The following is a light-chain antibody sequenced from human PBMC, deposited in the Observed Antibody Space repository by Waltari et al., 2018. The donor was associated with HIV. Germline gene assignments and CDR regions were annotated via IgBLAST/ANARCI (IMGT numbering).Light chain of an antibody. V-gene: IGKV1-6*01. CDR2: AAS. Sequence: AIQMTQSPSSLSASVGARVTITCRASQGIGNDLGWYQQKSGRAPKVLIYAASNLQSGVPSRFSGSRSGTDFTLTISSLQPEDSATYYCLQDGSFPLTFGPGTKVDV. CDR1: QGIGND. CDR3: LQDGSFPLT. J-gene: IGKJ3*01.